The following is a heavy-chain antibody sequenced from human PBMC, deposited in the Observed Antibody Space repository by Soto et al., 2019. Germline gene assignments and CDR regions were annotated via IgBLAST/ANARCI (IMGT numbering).Heavy chain of an antibody. CDR3: ASMGYHYGSGSYPLDY. D-gene: IGHD3-10*01. CDR2: IYNSGST. J-gene: IGHJ4*02. V-gene: IGHV4-59*08. CDR1: GGSISSYY. Sequence: ETLSLTCTVSGGSISSYYWTWIRQPPGKGLEWIGFIYNSGSTHYNPSLRSRVTISVDTSKNQFSLKLRSVTAADTAVYYCASMGYHYGSGSYPLDYWGQGTLVTVS.